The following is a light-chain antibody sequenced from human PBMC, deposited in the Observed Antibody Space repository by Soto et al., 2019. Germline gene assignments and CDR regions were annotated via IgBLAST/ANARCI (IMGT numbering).Light chain of an antibody. CDR3: QQYGGSSWT. CDR2: GAS. J-gene: IGKJ1*01. Sequence: EIVLTQSPGTLSLSPGERATLSCRASQSVSSSYLAWYQQKPGRAPRLLIYGASSRATGIPYRFSGSGSGTECTLTISRLEPEDFAVYYCQQYGGSSWTFGQGTKVEIK. V-gene: IGKV3-20*01. CDR1: QSVSSSY.